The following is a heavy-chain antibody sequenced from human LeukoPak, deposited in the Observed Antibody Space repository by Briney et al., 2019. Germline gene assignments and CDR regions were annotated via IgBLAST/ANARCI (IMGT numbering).Heavy chain of an antibody. Sequence: GASVKVSCKASGYTFTGYYMHWVRQALGQGLEWMGAIIPMFGTPSYAQKFEGTVTITADKSTSTAYMELSSLRPEDTAVYYCARFPAGYAMVRGGWYYDYYMDVWGKGTTVTVSS. V-gene: IGHV1-69*06. J-gene: IGHJ6*03. D-gene: IGHD3-10*01. CDR3: ARFPAGYAMVRGGWYYDYYMDV. CDR2: IIPMFGTP. CDR1: GYTFTGYY.